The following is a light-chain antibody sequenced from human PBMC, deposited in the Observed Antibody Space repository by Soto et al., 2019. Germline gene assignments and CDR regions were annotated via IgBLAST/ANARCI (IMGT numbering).Light chain of an antibody. V-gene: IGLV2-14*01. CDR2: EVT. Sequence: QSALTQPGSVSGSPGQSIAISCTGSSSDIGIYKYVSWYQQHPGKVPKLIIYEVTNRPSGVSNRFSGSKSGNTASLTISGLQAEDEADYYCSSYTTSSTRVFGTGTKVTVL. CDR3: SSYTTSSTRV. J-gene: IGLJ1*01. CDR1: SSDIGIYKY.